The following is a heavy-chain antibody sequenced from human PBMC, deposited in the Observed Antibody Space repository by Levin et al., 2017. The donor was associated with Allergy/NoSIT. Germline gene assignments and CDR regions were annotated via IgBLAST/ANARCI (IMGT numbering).Heavy chain of an antibody. J-gene: IGHJ6*03. CDR2: ISYDGSNK. D-gene: IGHD5-12*01. Sequence: GGSLRLSCAASGFTFSSYGMHWVRQAPGKGLEWVAVISYDGSNKYYADSVKGRFTISRDNSKNTLYLQMNSLRAEDTAVYYCAKVWRYSGYGGLGGYYMDVWGKGTTVTVSS. V-gene: IGHV3-30*18. CDR3: AKVWRYSGYGGLGGYYMDV. CDR1: GFTFSSYG.